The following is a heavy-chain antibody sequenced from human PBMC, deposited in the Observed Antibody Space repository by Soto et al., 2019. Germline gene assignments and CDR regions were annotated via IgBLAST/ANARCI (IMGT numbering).Heavy chain of an antibody. Sequence: QVQLQESGPGLVKPSQTLSLTCTVSGGSISSDGFYWSWIRQYPGKGLEWIGYIHYSGSTYYNPSLMSRRTISVXTXQXXFSLKLNSVTDADTAVYYCARSWTAAAGWANWFDPWGQGTLVIVSS. CDR2: IHYSGST. CDR3: ARSWTAAAGWANWFDP. J-gene: IGHJ5*02. V-gene: IGHV4-31*03. D-gene: IGHD6-13*01. CDR1: GGSISSDGFY.